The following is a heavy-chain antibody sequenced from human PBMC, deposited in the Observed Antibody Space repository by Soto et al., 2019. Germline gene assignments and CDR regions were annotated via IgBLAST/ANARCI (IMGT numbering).Heavy chain of an antibody. D-gene: IGHD6-19*01. CDR1: GFTFSSYA. J-gene: IGHJ4*02. Sequence: QVQLVESGGGVVQPGRSLRLSCAASGFTFSSYAMHWVRQAPGKGLEWVAVISYDGSNKYYADSVKGRFTISRDNSKNTLYLQMNSLRAEDTAVYYCARDRPGVTAAVAGIGKYWGQGTLVTVSS. V-gene: IGHV3-30-3*01. CDR2: ISYDGSNK. CDR3: ARDRPGVTAAVAGIGKY.